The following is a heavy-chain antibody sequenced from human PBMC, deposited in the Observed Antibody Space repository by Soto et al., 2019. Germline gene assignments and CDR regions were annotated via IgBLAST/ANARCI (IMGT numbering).Heavy chain of an antibody. J-gene: IGHJ6*02. CDR3: ARDRYYDFWSGSPYYYYGMDV. CDR2: ISAYNGNT. V-gene: IGHV1-18*04. D-gene: IGHD3-3*01. Sequence: ASVKVSCKASGYTFTSYGISWVRQAPGQGLEWMGWISAYNGNTNYAQKLQGRVTMTTDTSTSTAYMELRSLRSDDTAVYYCARDRYYDFWSGSPYYYYGMDVWGQGPTVTVSS. CDR1: GYTFTSYG.